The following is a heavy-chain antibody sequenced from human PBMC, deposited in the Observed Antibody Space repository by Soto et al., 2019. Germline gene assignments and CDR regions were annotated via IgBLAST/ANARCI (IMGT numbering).Heavy chain of an antibody. CDR2: INRSGRI. J-gene: IGHJ6*03. V-gene: IGHV4-34*01. CDR1: GGSFSGYY. Sequence: SETLSLTCAVYGGSFSGYYWSWIRQPPGKGLEWIGEINRSGRINYNPSLKSRVTISLDTSKNQFSLKLSSVTAADTAVYYCARTRRTETTFYYSSYTDVWGKGTTVTVSS. D-gene: IGHD4-17*01. CDR3: ARTRRTETTFYYSSYTDV.